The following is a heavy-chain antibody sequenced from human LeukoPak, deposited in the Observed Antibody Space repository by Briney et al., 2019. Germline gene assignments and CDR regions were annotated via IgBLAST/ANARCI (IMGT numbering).Heavy chain of an antibody. V-gene: IGHV3-23*01. CDR1: GFTFSSYA. CDR2: ISGSGGST. J-gene: IGHJ6*03. D-gene: IGHD3/OR15-3a*01. Sequence: PGGSLRLSCAASGFTFSSYAMSWVRQAPGKGLEWVSAISGSGGSTYYADSVKGRFTISRDNSKNTLYLQMNSLRAEDTAVYYCAKDLGLYYYYYMDVWGKGTTVTVSS. CDR3: AKDLGLYYYYYMDV.